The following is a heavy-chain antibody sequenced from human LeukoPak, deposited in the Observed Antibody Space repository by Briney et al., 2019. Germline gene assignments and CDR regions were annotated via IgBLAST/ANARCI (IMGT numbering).Heavy chain of an antibody. D-gene: IGHD6-6*01. CDR1: GGSIISGYYY. Sequence: SQTLSLTCTVSGGSIISGYYYWSWLRQRPGKGLEDSGYIYYGGSPYSNPSLKSRVAISLDTSRNQFSLKLSSVTAADTAVYYCARDISSSAPGDWYFDLWGRGTLVTVSS. CDR3: ARDISSSAPGDWYFDL. CDR2: IYYGGSP. J-gene: IGHJ2*01. V-gene: IGHV4-31*03.